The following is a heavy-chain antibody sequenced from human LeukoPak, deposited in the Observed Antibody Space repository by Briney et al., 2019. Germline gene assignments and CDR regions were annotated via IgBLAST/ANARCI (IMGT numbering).Heavy chain of an antibody. Sequence: SEPLSLTCAVYGGSFSGYYWSWIRQPPGKGLEWIGEINHSGSTNYNPSLKSRVTISGDTSKNQFSLKVNSVTAADTAVYYCARAYRTHQTFYSSHYFDYWAQGTLVTVSS. CDR1: GGSFSGYY. CDR3: ARAYRTHQTFYSSHYFDY. CDR2: INHSGST. D-gene: IGHD5-18*01. J-gene: IGHJ4*02. V-gene: IGHV4-34*01.